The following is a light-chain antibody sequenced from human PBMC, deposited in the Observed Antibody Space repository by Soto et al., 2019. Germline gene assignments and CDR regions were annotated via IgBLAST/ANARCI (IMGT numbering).Light chain of an antibody. CDR2: DVN. CDR1: SSDVGGYNY. J-gene: IGLJ2*01. V-gene: IGLV2-14*01. Sequence: QSVLTQPASVSGSPGQSITISCTGNSSDVGGYNYVSWYQQHPGKAPKLMIYDVNNRPSGVSNRFSGSKSGNTASLTISGRQAEDEADYYCSSYTGSSTYVVFGGGTKLTVL. CDR3: SSYTGSSTYVV.